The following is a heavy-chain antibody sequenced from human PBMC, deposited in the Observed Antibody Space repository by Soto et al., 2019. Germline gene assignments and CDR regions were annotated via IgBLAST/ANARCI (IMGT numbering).Heavy chain of an antibody. J-gene: IGHJ4*02. Sequence: QVQLVESGGGVVQPGRSLRLSCAASGFTFSSYAMHWVRQAPGKGLEWVAVISYDGSNKYYADSVKGRFTISRDNSKNTLYLQMNSLRAEDTAVYYCARDVVRVVQDWGQGTLVTVSS. CDR3: ARDVVRVVQD. CDR1: GFTFSSYA. V-gene: IGHV3-30-3*01. D-gene: IGHD2-21*01. CDR2: ISYDGSNK.